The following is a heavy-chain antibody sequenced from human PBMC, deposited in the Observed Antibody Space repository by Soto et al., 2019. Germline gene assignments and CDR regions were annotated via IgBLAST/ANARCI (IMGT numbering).Heavy chain of an antibody. CDR3: AKDLGYYDSSGIDY. D-gene: IGHD3-22*01. CDR1: GYTFTSYD. Sequence: AASVKLSCKASGYTFTSYDINWVRQATGQGLEWMGWMNPNSGNTGYAQKFQGRVTMTRNTSISTAYMELSSLRSEDTAVYYCAKDLGYYDSSGIDYWGQGTLVTVSS. CDR2: MNPNSGNT. V-gene: IGHV1-8*01. J-gene: IGHJ4*02.